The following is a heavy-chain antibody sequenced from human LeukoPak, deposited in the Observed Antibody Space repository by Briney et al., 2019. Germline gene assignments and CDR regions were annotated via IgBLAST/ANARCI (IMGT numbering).Heavy chain of an antibody. D-gene: IGHD6-19*01. CDR3: ARRRSGWFLPNWFDP. Sequence: SETLSLTCAVYGGSFSGYYWSWIRQPPGKGLEWIGEINHSGSTNYNPFLKSRVTISVDTSKNQFSLKLSSVTAADTAVYYCARRRSGWFLPNWFDPWGQGTLVTVSS. V-gene: IGHV4-34*01. CDR1: GGSFSGYY. J-gene: IGHJ5*02. CDR2: INHSGST.